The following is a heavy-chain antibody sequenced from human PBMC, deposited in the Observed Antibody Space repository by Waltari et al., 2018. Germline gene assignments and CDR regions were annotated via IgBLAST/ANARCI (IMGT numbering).Heavy chain of an antibody. CDR3: ANMRPFDY. CDR2: INPNSGGT. V-gene: IGHV1-2*02. Sequence: QVHLVQSGAAVQKPGASVKVSCKASGYPFTDYFFHWVRQAPGQGLEWMGLINPNSGGTNYAQKFQGRVTMTRDTSISTAYLDLSSLRSDDTAVYYCANMRPFDYWGQGTLVTVSS. J-gene: IGHJ4*02. CDR1: GYPFTDYF.